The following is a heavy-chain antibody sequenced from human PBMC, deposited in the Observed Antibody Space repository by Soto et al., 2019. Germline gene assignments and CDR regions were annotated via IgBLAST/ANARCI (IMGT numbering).Heavy chain of an antibody. CDR2: IGGSGDKS. CDR1: GFTFSNYG. Sequence: GGSLRLSCVASGFTFSNYGMSWARQAPGKGLVWVSVIGGSGDKSHYADSVKGRFTISRDNSKSTLFLQMDSLRAEDTALYYCAKDGSGWYGYDYWGQGALVTVSS. D-gene: IGHD6-19*01. V-gene: IGHV3-23*01. CDR3: AKDGSGWYGYDY. J-gene: IGHJ4*02.